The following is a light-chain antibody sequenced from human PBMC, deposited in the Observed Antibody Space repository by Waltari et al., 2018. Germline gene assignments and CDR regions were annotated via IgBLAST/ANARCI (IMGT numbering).Light chain of an antibody. Sequence: DIQMTQSPSSLSASVGDRVTITCRASRGITNYLAWFQHKPGKAPKSLIYGASRLQSGVPSKFSGSGSGTDFTLTISSLQPEDFATYYCQQYHSYPPTFGGGTKVEIK. J-gene: IGKJ4*01. CDR1: RGITNY. CDR2: GAS. CDR3: QQYHSYPPT. V-gene: IGKV1-16*02.